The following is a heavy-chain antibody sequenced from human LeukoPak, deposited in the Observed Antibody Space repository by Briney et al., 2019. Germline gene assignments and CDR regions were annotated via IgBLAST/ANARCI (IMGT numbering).Heavy chain of an antibody. CDR3: ARASYYYDSSGYYPYYFDY. CDR2: INHSGST. V-gene: IGHV4-34*01. D-gene: IGHD3-22*01. CDR1: GGSFSGYY. J-gene: IGHJ4*02. Sequence: SETLSLTCAVYGGSFSGYYWSWIRQPPGKGLEWIGEINHSGSTNYNPSLKSRVTISVDTSKNQFSLKLSSVTAADTAVYYCARASYYYDSSGYYPYYFDYWGRGTLVTVSS.